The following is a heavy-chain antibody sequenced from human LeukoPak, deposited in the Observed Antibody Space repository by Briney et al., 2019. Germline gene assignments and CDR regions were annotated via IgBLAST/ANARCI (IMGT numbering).Heavy chain of an antibody. Sequence: GGSLRLSCAASGFTFSSYGMHWDRQAPGKGLEWVAFIRYDGSNKYYADSVKGRFTISRDNSKNTLYLQMNSLRAEDTAVYYCAKDPPSPIDYWGQGTLVTVSS. CDR2: IRYDGSNK. CDR1: GFTFSSYG. V-gene: IGHV3-30*02. CDR3: AKDPPSPIDY. J-gene: IGHJ4*02.